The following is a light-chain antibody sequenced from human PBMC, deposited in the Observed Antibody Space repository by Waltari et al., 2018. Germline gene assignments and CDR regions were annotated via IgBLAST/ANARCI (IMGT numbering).Light chain of an antibody. CDR2: SDH. V-gene: IGLV1-44*01. CDR1: SSNIGKNS. Sequence: QSVLTQPPSASGTPGQSVTMSCSGSSSNIGKNSVNWYQQVPGTAPKLLIYSDHQRPSGVPARFFGSKSDTPASLAISGLQSDDEADYYCATWDDSLKGWVFGGGTKLTVL. CDR3: ATWDDSLKGWV. J-gene: IGLJ3*02.